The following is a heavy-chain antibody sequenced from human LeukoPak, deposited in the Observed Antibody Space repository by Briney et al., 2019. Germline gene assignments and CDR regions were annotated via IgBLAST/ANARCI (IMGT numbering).Heavy chain of an antibody. V-gene: IGHV1-18*01. J-gene: IGHJ3*02. CDR3: ARRLPNKIPSAFDI. Sequence: GASVKVSCKASGYTFTSYGISWVRQAPGQGLEWMGWISAYDGNTNYAQKLQGRVTMTTDTSTSTAYMELRSLRSDDTAVYYCARRLPNKIPSAFDIWGQGTMVTVSS. D-gene: IGHD2-21*01. CDR1: GYTFTSYG. CDR2: ISAYDGNT.